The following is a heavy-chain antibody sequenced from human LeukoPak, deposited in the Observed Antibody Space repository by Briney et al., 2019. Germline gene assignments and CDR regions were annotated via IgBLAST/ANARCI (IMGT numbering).Heavy chain of an antibody. CDR2: ISGSGHDT. V-gene: IGHV3-23*01. Sequence: GGSLRLSCAASGISFSSFCMSWVRQAPGKGLEWVSDISGSGHDTYYADSVKGRLTISRDNSKNTLYLQINSLRAEDTAVYYCATLWIGDLYYYYMDVWGKGTTVTVSS. D-gene: IGHD3-10*01. CDR3: ATLWIGDLYYYYMDV. J-gene: IGHJ6*03. CDR1: GISFSSFC.